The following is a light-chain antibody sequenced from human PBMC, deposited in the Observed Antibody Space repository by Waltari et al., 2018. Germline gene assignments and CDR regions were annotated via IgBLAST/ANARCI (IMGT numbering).Light chain of an antibody. Sequence: QSALTRPASVSGSPGQSISISCTGTSSDIGDSNYVAWFQQHPGKVPTLLLYDVSKRPPGVSDRVSGSKSGNTASLTISGLQTEDTADYYCSSFTTTNARYIFGSGTEVTVL. CDR1: SSDIGDSNY. CDR3: SSFTTTNARYI. V-gene: IGLV2-14*03. CDR2: DVS. J-gene: IGLJ1*01.